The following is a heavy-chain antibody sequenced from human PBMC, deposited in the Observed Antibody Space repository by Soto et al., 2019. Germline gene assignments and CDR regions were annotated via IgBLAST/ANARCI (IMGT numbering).Heavy chain of an antibody. CDR1: GYTFNSYG. Sequence: QVQLVQSGAEVKRPGASVKVSRKASGYTFNSYGISWVRQAPGQGLEWMGWISVYNGNTNYAQKVQGRVTMTTDTSTSTAYMELRSLRPDDTAVYYCARDGRNGGYLDYWGQGTVVTVSS. D-gene: IGHD2-8*01. CDR3: ARDGRNGGYLDY. V-gene: IGHV1-18*01. CDR2: ISVYNGNT. J-gene: IGHJ4*02.